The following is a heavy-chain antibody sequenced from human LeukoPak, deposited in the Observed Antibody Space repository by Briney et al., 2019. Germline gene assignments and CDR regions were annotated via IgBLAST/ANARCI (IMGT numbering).Heavy chain of an antibody. CDR3: ARVEVTGTTPFPYFDY. D-gene: IGHD1-7*01. CDR2: INPNSGGT. Sequence: WASVKVSCKASGYTFTGYYMHWVRQAPGQGLEWMGWINPNSGGTNYAQKFQSRVTMTRDTSISTAYMELSRLRSDDTAVYYCARVEVTGTTPFPYFDYWGQGTLVTVSS. J-gene: IGHJ4*02. V-gene: IGHV1-2*02. CDR1: GYTFTGYY.